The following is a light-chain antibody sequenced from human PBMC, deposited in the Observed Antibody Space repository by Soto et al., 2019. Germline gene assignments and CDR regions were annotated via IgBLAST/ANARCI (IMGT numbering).Light chain of an antibody. CDR3: CSFGGGHKVL. V-gene: IGLV2-8*01. CDR1: SSDVGGYNF. J-gene: IGLJ3*02. Sequence: QSVLSQPPSAAGSPGQSVTISCTGTSSDVGGYNFVSWYQQHPGKVPKTVIYEVIKRPSGVSDRFSGFKSRNTASLTFSGLQFADEADYNCCSFGGGHKVLFGGGTTLTVL. CDR2: EVI.